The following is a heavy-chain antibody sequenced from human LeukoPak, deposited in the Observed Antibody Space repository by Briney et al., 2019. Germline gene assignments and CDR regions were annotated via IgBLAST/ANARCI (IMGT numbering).Heavy chain of an antibody. CDR1: GFTFSSYG. J-gene: IGHJ4*02. V-gene: IGHV3-23*01. CDR3: AKDRGVGVKAIDY. D-gene: IGHD1-26*01. CDR2: ISGSGGST. Sequence: GGTLRLSCAASGFTFSSYGMSWVRQAPGKGLEWVSAISGSGGSTYYADSVKGRFTISRDNSKNTLYLQMNSLRAEDTAVYYCAKDRGVGVKAIDYWGQGTLVTVSS.